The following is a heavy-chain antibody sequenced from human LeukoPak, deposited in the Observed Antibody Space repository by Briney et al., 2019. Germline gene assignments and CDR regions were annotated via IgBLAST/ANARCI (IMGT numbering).Heavy chain of an antibody. Sequence: GASVKVSCKASGYTFTSYGISWVRQAPGQGLEWMGWISAYNGNTNYAQKLQGRVTMTTDTSTSTAYMELRSLRSDDTAVYYCARDRRGLTGYYMTCFDYWGQGTLVTVSS. CDR1: GYTFTSYG. CDR3: ARDRRGLTGYYMTCFDY. J-gene: IGHJ4*02. D-gene: IGHD3-9*01. CDR2: ISAYNGNT. V-gene: IGHV1-18*01.